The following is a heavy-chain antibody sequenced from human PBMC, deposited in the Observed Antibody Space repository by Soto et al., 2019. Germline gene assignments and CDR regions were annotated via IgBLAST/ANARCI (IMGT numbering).Heavy chain of an antibody. CDR2: IIPIFGTA. CDR1: GGTFSSYA. Sequence: GASVKVSCKASGGTFSSYAISWVRQAPGQGLEWMGGIIPIFGTANYAQKFQGRVTITADESTSKAYMELSSLRSEDTAVYYCGSTNYNPSLKSRVTISVDTSKNQFSLKLSSVTAADTAVYYCARQNPYYDYIWGSYPESGPVYAFDIWGQGTMVTVSS. J-gene: IGHJ3*02. CDR3: GSTNYNPSLKSRVTISVDTSKNQFSLKLSSVTAADTAVYYCARQNPYYDYIWGSYPESGPVYAFDI. D-gene: IGHD3-10*01. V-gene: IGHV1-69*13.